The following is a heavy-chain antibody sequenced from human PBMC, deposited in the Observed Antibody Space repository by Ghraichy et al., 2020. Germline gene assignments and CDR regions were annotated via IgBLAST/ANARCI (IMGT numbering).Heavy chain of an antibody. J-gene: IGHJ3*02. CDR3: ARQFDAFDI. CDR1: GFTVSNNY. V-gene: IGHV3-53*01. D-gene: IGHD5-24*01. Sequence: GGSLRLSCAASGFTVSNNYMSWVRQAPGKGLDWVSVVYSGSITYYADSVKGRFTISRDNSKNTLYLQMNSLRAEDTAVYYCARQFDAFDIWGQGTMVTVSS. CDR2: VYSGSIT.